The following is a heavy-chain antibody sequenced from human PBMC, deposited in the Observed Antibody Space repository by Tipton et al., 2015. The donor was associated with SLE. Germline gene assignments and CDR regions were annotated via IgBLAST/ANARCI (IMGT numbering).Heavy chain of an antibody. CDR1: GGSISSGGYY. Sequence: TLSLTCTVSGGSISSGGYYWSWIRQHPGKGLEWIGYIYYSGSTYYNPSIKSRVTISVDTSKNQFSLKLSSVTAADTAVYYCARREAAAALPFDYWGQGTLVTVSS. V-gene: IGHV4-31*03. CDR3: ARREAAAALPFDY. CDR2: IYYSGST. J-gene: IGHJ4*02. D-gene: IGHD6-13*01.